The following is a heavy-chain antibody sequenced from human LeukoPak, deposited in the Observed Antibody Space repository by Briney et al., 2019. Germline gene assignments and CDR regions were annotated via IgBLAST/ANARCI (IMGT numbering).Heavy chain of an antibody. CDR1: GGTFSSYA. CDR2: IIPIFGTA. D-gene: IGHD2-15*01. J-gene: IGHJ6*02. V-gene: IGHV1-69*13. Sequence: GASVKVSCKASGGTFSSYAISWVRQAPGQGLEWMGGIIPIFGTANYAQKFQGRVTIAADESTSTAYMELSSLRSEDTAVYYCARDSCSGGSCYPGYYYYGMDVWGQVTTVTVSS. CDR3: ARDSCSGGSCYPGYYYYGMDV.